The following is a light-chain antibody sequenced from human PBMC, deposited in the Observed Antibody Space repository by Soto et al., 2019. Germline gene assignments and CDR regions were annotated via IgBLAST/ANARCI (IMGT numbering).Light chain of an antibody. CDR1: SSDVGAYNY. CDR2: AVS. V-gene: IGLV2-14*01. J-gene: IGLJ1*01. Sequence: QSALTQPASVSGSPGQSITISCTGTSSDVGAYNYVSWYQQHPGKAPKLMIYAVSNRPSGVSNRFSGSKSGNMASLTISGLQAEDEADYYCSSYTRSSAPYVFGTGTKVTVL. CDR3: SSYTRSSAPYV.